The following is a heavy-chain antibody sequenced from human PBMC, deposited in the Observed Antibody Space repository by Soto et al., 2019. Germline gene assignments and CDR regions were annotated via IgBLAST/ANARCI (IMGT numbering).Heavy chain of an antibody. D-gene: IGHD4-17*01. J-gene: IGHJ1*01. Sequence: SETLSLTCTVSGGSISSGGYYWSWIRQHPGKGLEWIGYIYYSGSTCYNPSLKSRVTISVDTSKNQFSLKLSSVTAADTAVYYCAKTGETTVTTNAEYFQHWGQGTLVTVSS. V-gene: IGHV4-31*03. CDR2: IYYSGST. CDR1: GGSISSGGYY. CDR3: AKTGETTVTTNAEYFQH.